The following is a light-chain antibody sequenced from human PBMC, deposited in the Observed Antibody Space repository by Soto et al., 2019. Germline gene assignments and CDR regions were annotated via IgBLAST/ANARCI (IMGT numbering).Light chain of an antibody. CDR1: QTIRGL. Sequence: EIVLTQSPATLSLSPGERATLSCTTSQTIRGLLAWYQQRPGQAPRLLIYDTSDRATGVPARFSGSGSGTDFTLTISSLEPADFVVYYCQQRHNWPITFGQGTRLDFK. CDR3: QQRHNWPIT. J-gene: IGKJ5*01. V-gene: IGKV3-11*01. CDR2: DTS.